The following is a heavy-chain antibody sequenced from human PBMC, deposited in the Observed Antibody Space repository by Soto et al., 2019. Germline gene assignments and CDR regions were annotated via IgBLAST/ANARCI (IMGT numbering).Heavy chain of an antibody. Sequence: QVLLVQSGPEVKKPGSSVKISGKASGGTFSSYTISWVRQAPGQGLEWMGRIIPILGIANYAQKFQGRVTITADKSTSAAYSELSSLRSDNTAVYYCATLSYSGGWYYFDYWGQGTLVAVSS. CDR2: IIPILGIA. V-gene: IGHV1-69*02. J-gene: IGHJ4*02. D-gene: IGHD6-13*01. CDR1: GGTFSSYT. CDR3: ATLSYSGGWYYFDY.